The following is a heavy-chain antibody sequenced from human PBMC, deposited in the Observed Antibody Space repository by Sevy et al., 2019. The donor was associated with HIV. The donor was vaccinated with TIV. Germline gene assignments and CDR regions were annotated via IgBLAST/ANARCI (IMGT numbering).Heavy chain of an antibody. J-gene: IGHJ4*02. D-gene: IGHD1-26*01. CDR2: IYYKGHV. CDR3: AGENAWGRGYS. CDR1: GGSISSLY. Sequence: SETLSLTCSVSGGSISSLYWNWIRQPPGKGLEWIANIYYKGHVNYNPSLKSRVTLALDISKNQLSLRLSSVTAADTAMYYCAGENAWGRGYSWGQGTLVTVSS. V-gene: IGHV4-59*11.